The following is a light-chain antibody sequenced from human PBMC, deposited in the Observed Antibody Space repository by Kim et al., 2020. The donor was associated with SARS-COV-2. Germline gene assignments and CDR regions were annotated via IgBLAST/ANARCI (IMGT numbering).Light chain of an antibody. V-gene: IGKV3-15*01. CDR1: QTVYIS. CDR2: GAS. CDR3: QQYYNWPRT. J-gene: IGKJ1*01. Sequence: EVVMTQSPATLSVSPGDRATLSCRASQTVYISLAWYQQKPGQGPRLLIYGASTRATGIPARFSGSGSGTEFTLTITALQSEDFAIYYCQQYYNWPRTFGQGTKVDIK.